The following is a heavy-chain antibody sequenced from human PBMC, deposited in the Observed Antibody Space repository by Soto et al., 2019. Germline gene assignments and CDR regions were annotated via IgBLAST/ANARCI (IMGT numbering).Heavy chain of an antibody. CDR1: GGTFSSYA. Sequence: SVKVSCKASGGTFSSYAISWVRQAPGQGLEWMGGIIPIFGTANYAQKFQGRVTITADESTSTAYMELSSLRSEDTAVYYCARLIAAAGTRRDYWGQGTLVTVSS. D-gene: IGHD6-13*01. V-gene: IGHV1-69*13. CDR2: IIPIFGTA. J-gene: IGHJ4*02. CDR3: ARLIAAAGTRRDY.